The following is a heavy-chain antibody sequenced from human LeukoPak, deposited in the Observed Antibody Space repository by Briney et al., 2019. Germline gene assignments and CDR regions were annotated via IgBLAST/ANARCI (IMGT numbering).Heavy chain of an antibody. Sequence: GSLRLSYAASGFTFTDYYMSWIRQAPGKGLEWISYISDSGDTIHYADSVQGRFTISRDNAKNSLYLQTNSLRAEDTAVYYCARGAGPLFDPWGQGTLVTVSS. CDR1: GFTFTDYY. CDR3: ARGAGPLFDP. CDR2: ISDSGDTI. J-gene: IGHJ5*02. V-gene: IGHV3-11*01.